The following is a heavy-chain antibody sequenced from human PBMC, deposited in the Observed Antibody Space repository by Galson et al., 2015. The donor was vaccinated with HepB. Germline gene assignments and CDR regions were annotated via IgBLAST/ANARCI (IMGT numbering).Heavy chain of an antibody. CDR1: GFSFSNYT. CDR2: ISRSTTTT. V-gene: IGHV3-48*02. Sequence: SLRLSCAASGFSFSNYTFNWVRQAPGKGLEWVSYISRSTTTTYYADSVQGRFTISRDNAKNSLYLQMNSLRDDDTAVYCCAVDLPWGDKAFDSWGQGTLVTVSS. CDR3: AVDLPWGDKAFDS. D-gene: IGHD2-21*02. J-gene: IGHJ4*02.